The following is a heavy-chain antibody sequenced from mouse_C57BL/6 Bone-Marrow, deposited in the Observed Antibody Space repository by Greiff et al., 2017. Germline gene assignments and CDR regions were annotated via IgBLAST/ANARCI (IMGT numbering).Heavy chain of an antibody. J-gene: IGHJ1*03. CDR3: ARRDYYGSSYGYFDV. CDR2: INPNNGGT. Sequence: VQLQQSGPELVKPGASVKVPCKASGYTFTDYNMDWVKQSHGKSLEWIGDINPNNGGTIYNQKFKGKATLTVDKSSSTAYMELRSLTSEDTAVXYCARRDYYGSSYGYFDVWGTGTTVTVSS. D-gene: IGHD1-1*01. V-gene: IGHV1-18*01. CDR1: GYTFTDYN.